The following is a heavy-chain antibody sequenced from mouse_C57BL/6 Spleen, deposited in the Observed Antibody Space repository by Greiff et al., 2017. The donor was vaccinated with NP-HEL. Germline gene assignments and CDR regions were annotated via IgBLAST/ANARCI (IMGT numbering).Heavy chain of an antibody. CDR3: ASCVYSDAFDY. CDR1: GYTFTSYG. V-gene: IGHV1-81*01. D-gene: IGHD1-3*01. J-gene: IGHJ4*01. CDR2: IYPRSGNT. Sequence: QVQLKQSGAELARPGASVKLSCKASGYTFTSYGISWVKQRTGQGLEWIGEIYPRSGNTYYNEKFKGKATLTADTSSSTAYMELSSLTTEDSAVCCCASCVYSDAFDYWGQGTSVTVSS.